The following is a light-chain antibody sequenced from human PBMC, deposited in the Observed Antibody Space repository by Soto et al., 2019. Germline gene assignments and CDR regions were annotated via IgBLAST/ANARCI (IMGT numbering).Light chain of an antibody. V-gene: IGKV3-20*01. CDR1: QSVSSSD. Sequence: EIVLTQSPGTLSLSPGDRATLSCRASQSVSSSDFAWYQQKAAQAPRLLIYGASSRATGIPDRFSCSGSGTDFTLTISRLEPEDFAVYYCQQYGSSPLYTCGQGTKLEI. CDR3: QQYGSSPLYT. J-gene: IGKJ2*01. CDR2: GAS.